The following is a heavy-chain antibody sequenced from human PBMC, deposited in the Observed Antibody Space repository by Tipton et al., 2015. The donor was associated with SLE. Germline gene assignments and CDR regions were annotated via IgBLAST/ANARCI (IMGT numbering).Heavy chain of an antibody. D-gene: IGHD6-13*01. CDR3: ARGPYGAAASYDY. Sequence: TLSLTCTVPGGSISTDTYYWGWIRQSPRKGLEWIGYVYFDGRTNYNPSLKSRVTMSIDTSKNQFSLKLNSVSAADTAVYYCARGPYGAAASYDYWGQGTLVTVSS. CDR1: GGSISTDTYY. V-gene: IGHV4-61*01. CDR2: VYFDGRT. J-gene: IGHJ4*02.